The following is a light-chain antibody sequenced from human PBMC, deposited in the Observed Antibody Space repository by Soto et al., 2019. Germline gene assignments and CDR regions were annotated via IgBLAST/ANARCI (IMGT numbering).Light chain of an antibody. CDR2: DAS. J-gene: IGKJ4*01. CDR3: QQRSSWPLT. V-gene: IGKV3-11*01. CDR1: QSVTTY. Sequence: ETVLTQSPATVSLSPGERATLSCRASQSVTTYLAWYQQKPGQAPRLLIYDASNRATGIPARFSGSGSGTDSTLTISSLEAEDFAVYYCQQRSSWPLTFGGGTKVEIK.